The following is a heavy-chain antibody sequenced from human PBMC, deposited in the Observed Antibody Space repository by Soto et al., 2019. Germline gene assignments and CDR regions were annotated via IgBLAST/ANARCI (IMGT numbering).Heavy chain of an antibody. J-gene: IGHJ5*02. D-gene: IGHD2-2*02. V-gene: IGHV1-18*01. Sequence: ASVKVSCKASGYTFTSYGISWVRQAPGQGLEWMGWISAYNGNTNYAQKLQGRVTMTTDTSTSTAYMELRSLRSDDTAVYYCARDCSSTSCYKRDNWFDPWGQGTLVTVSS. CDR2: ISAYNGNT. CDR1: GYTFTSYG. CDR3: ARDCSSTSCYKRDNWFDP.